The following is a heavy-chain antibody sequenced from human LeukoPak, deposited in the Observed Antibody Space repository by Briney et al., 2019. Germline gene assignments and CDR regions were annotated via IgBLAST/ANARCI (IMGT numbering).Heavy chain of an antibody. V-gene: IGHV3-9*01. CDR1: GFTFDDYA. CDR3: AKAYTPRQAGTIGYYYYGMDV. CDR2: ISWNSGSI. Sequence: PGRSLRLSCAASGFTFDDYAMHWVRQAPGKGLEWVSGISWNSGSIGYADSVKGRFTISRDNAKNSLYLQMNSLRAEDTALYYCAKAYTPRQAGTIGYYYYGMDVWGQGTTVTVSS. D-gene: IGHD2-2*02. J-gene: IGHJ6*02.